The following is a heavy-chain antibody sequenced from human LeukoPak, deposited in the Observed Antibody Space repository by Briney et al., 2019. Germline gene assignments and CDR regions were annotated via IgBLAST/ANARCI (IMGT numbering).Heavy chain of an antibody. CDR1: GGSISSSSYY. Sequence: SETLSLTCTVSGGSISSSSYYWGWIRQPPGKGLEWIGSIYYSGSTYYNPSLKTRVTISIDTSKNQFSLKLSSVTAADTALYYCARFVGATYYYYYYIDVWGKGTTVTVSS. J-gene: IGHJ6*03. CDR2: IYYSGST. D-gene: IGHD1-26*01. V-gene: IGHV4-39*01. CDR3: ARFVGATYYYYYYIDV.